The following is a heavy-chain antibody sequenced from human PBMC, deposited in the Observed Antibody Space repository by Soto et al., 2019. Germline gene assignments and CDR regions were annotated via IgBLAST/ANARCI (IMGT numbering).Heavy chain of an antibody. CDR2: ISSSGSTI. Sequence: GGSLRLSCAASGFTLSDYYMSWIRQAPGKGLEWVSYISSSGSTIYYADSVKGRFTISRDNAKNSLYLQMNILRAEDTAVYYCARVLGYCSGGSCYYYYGMDVWGQGTTVTVSS. D-gene: IGHD2-15*01. J-gene: IGHJ6*02. CDR1: GFTLSDYY. V-gene: IGHV3-11*01. CDR3: ARVLGYCSGGSCYYYYGMDV.